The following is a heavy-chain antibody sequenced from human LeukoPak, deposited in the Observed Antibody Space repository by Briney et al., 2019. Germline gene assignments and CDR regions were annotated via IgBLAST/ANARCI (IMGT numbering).Heavy chain of an antibody. CDR1: GFTFSSYG. D-gene: IGHD1-26*01. Sequence: GRSLRLSCAASGFTFSSYGMHWVRQAPGKGLEWVAVISYDGPNKYYADSVKGRFTISRDNSKNTLYLQMNSLRAEDTAVYYCARHSGIKSFDYWGQGTLVTVSS. CDR2: ISYDGPNK. CDR3: ARHSGIKSFDY. J-gene: IGHJ4*02. V-gene: IGHV3-30*03.